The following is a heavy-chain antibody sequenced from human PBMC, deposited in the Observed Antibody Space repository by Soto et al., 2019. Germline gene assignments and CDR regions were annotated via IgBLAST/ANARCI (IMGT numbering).Heavy chain of an antibody. CDR3: AQSRTHIAAAGTNFDY. J-gene: IGHJ4*02. CDR1: GFSPSTSGVG. CDR2: IYWNDDK. D-gene: IGHD6-13*01. V-gene: IGHV2-5*01. Sequence: GSGPTLVNPTQTLTLTCTFSGFSPSTSGVGVGWIRQPPGKALEWLALIYWNDDKRYSPSLKSRLTITKDTSKNQVVLTMTNMDPVDTATYYCAQSRTHIAAAGTNFDYWGQGTLVTVSS.